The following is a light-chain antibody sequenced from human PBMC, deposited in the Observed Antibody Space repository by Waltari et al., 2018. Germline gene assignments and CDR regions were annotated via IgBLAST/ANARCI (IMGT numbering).Light chain of an antibody. J-gene: IGLJ2*01. CDR2: GKD. Sequence: SYELTQDPAVSVALGQTVRITCQGDSLRTSYASWYQVKPGQAPVLVMYGKDRRPPGIPDRISGYTSGITSSLTITGARAEDEADYYCHSRNGRDNQVIFGGGTKVTVL. CDR1: SLRTSY. V-gene: IGLV3-19*01. CDR3: HSRNGRDNQVI.